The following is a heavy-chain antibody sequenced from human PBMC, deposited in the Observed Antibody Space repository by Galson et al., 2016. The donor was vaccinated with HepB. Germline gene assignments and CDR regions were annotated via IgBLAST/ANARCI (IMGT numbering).Heavy chain of an antibody. CDR1: GFTFSDFG. D-gene: IGHD2-15*01. V-gene: IGHV3-33*01. Sequence: LRLSCAASGFTFSDFGMHWVRQAPGKGLEWVALIWYDGSNKHYADSVKGRFTISRDNSKNTLYLQMNSLTAEVTAVYYCARFGGSLGMDVWGQGTTVTVSS. J-gene: IGHJ6*02. CDR3: ARFGGSLGMDV. CDR2: IWYDGSNK.